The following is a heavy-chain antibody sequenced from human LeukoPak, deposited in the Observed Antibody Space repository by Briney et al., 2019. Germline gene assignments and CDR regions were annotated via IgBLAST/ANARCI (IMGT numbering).Heavy chain of an antibody. V-gene: IGHV3-53*01. CDR1: GFTVSSNY. CDR3: AGLAAGMMDRDDY. CDR2: IYSGGSI. Sequence: GGSLRLSCAASGFTVSSNYMSWVRQAPGKGLEWVSVIYSGGSIYYADSVKGRFTISRDNSKNTLYLQMNSLRAEDTAVYYCAGLAAGMMDRDDYWGQGTLVTVSS. J-gene: IGHJ4*02. D-gene: IGHD6-13*01.